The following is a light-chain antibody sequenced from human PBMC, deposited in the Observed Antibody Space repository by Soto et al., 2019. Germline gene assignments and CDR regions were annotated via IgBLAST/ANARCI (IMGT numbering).Light chain of an antibody. Sequence: QSALTQPASVSGSPGQSITISCTGTSSDLGIYNYVSWYQQHPGNAPKLMIYEVSDRPSGISNRFSGSKSGNTASLTISGLQAEDEADYYCSSYTSSSTLIFGGGTKLTVL. V-gene: IGLV2-14*01. CDR1: SSDLGIYNY. CDR2: EVS. CDR3: SSYTSSSTLI. J-gene: IGLJ2*01.